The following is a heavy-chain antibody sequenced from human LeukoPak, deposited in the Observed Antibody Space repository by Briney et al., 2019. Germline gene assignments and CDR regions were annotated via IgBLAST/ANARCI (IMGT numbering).Heavy chain of an antibody. CDR2: ISSRSSTI. D-gene: IGHD3-22*01. CDR1: GFTFSSYE. V-gene: IGHV3-48*03. CDR3: ARRAQKYYYDSSGYFVFDY. J-gene: IGHJ4*02. Sequence: GGSLRLSCAASGFTFSSYEMNWVRQAPGKGLEWVSYISSRSSTIYYADSVKGRFTISRDNAKNSLYLQMNSLRAEDTAVYYCARRAQKYYYDSSGYFVFDYWGQGTLVTVSS.